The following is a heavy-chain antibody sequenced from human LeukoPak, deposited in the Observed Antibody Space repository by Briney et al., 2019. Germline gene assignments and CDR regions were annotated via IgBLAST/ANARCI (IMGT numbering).Heavy chain of an antibody. CDR3: ARARHDSSGYYVNWFDP. CDR1: GXSISSSDG. J-gene: IGHJ5*02. Sequence: SETLSLTWTVSGXSISSSDGWSWVRQPPGKGLEWIGQIYLSGSTNYNPSLKSRVTISVDNAKNQFSLKLSSVTAADTALYYCARARHDSSGYYVNWFDPWGQGTLVTVSS. V-gene: IGHV4-4*02. D-gene: IGHD3-22*01. CDR2: IYLSGST.